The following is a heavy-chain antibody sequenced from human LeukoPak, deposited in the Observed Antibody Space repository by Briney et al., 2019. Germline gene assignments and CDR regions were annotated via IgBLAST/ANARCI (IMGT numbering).Heavy chain of an antibody. Sequence: SETLSLTCAVYGGSFSGYYWSWIRQPPGKGLEWIGEINHSGSTNYNPSLKSRVTISVDTSKNQFSLKLSSVTAADTAVYYCAGSPRGSRSWYPETPALAYWGQGTLVTVSS. J-gene: IGHJ4*02. V-gene: IGHV4-34*01. CDR2: INHSGST. CDR1: GGSFSGYY. D-gene: IGHD6-13*01. CDR3: AGSPRGSRSWYPETPALAY.